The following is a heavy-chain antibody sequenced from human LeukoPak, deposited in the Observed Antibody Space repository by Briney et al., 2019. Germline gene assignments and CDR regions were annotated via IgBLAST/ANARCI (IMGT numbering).Heavy chain of an antibody. V-gene: IGHV3-23*01. D-gene: IGHD1-26*01. CDR1: GFTFSDYA. CDR2: ISGSGGIGGTT. Sequence: PGGSLRLSCAASGFTFSDYAMTWVRQAPGKGLEWVSSISGSGGIGGTTHYADSVKGRFTISRDNSRNTLYLQMNSLRAEDTAVYYCAKGARWELPFDYWGQGTLVTVSS. J-gene: IGHJ4*02. CDR3: AKGARWELPFDY.